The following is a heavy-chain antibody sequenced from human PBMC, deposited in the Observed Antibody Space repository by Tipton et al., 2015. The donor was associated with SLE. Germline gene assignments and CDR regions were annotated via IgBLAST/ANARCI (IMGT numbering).Heavy chain of an antibody. Sequence: GLVKPSETLSLSCDVSGFSINSGYYWGWIRQAPGKGLEWIGSMYHSGNTYFNPSLKSRVTISVDTSKNQFSLKLSSGTAADTAVYYCARIGQWLIQGYFDLWGRGTLVTVSS. V-gene: IGHV4-38-2*01. D-gene: IGHD6-19*01. CDR3: ARIGQWLIQGYFDL. J-gene: IGHJ2*01. CDR2: MYHSGNT. CDR1: GFSINSGYY.